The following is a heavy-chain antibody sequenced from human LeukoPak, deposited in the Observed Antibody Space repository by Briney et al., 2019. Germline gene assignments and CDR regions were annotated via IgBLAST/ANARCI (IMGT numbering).Heavy chain of an antibody. J-gene: IGHJ5*02. CDR1: GYTFTSYY. V-gene: IGHV1-46*01. CDR3: ARGMQGTTSWFDP. Sequence: ASVKVSCKASGYTFTSYYMHWVRQAPGQGLEWMGIINPSGGSTSYAQKFQGRVPMTRDMSTSTVYMELSSLRSEDTAVYYCARGMQGTTSWFDPWGQGTLVTVSS. CDR2: INPSGGST. D-gene: IGHD1-7*01.